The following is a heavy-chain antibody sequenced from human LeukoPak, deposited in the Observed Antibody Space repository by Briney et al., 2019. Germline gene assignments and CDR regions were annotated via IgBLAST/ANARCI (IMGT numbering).Heavy chain of an antibody. Sequence: PGGSLRLSCAASGSTFSTYWMSWVRRAPGKGLEWVANINQDGSQTFYVDSVKGRFTISRDNPGNSVYLQMNSLRAEDTAVYYCARRLFLWPPIYFDYWGQGTLVTVSS. J-gene: IGHJ4*02. CDR1: GSTFSTYW. CDR2: INQDGSQT. CDR3: ARRLFLWPPIYFDY. D-gene: IGHD2-21*02. V-gene: IGHV3-7*01.